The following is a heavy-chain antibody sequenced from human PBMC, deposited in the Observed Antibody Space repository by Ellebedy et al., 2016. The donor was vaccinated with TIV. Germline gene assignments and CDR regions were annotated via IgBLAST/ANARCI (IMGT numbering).Heavy chain of an antibody. CDR1: GFTFSGYA. Sequence: GESLKISCAASGFTFSGYAMSWARQAPGKGLEWVSTISHTGSRTYYADSVEGRFTISRDNSKKTLYLQMNSLRAEDTAIYYCAKGRGGGSDSSAPRYYFDYWGLGTLVTVSS. CDR3: AKGRGGGSDSSAPRYYFDY. CDR2: ISHTGSRT. V-gene: IGHV3-23*01. J-gene: IGHJ4*02. D-gene: IGHD3-22*01.